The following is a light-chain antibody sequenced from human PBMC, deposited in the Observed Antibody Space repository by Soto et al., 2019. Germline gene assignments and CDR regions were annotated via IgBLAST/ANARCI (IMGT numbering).Light chain of an antibody. CDR3: QHYFGYLWT. J-gene: IGKJ1*01. V-gene: IGKV1-5*01. CDR1: QSISSW. CDR2: DAS. Sequence: DIQMTQSPSTLSASVGDRVTITCRASQSISSWLAWYQQKPGKAPKLLIYDASSLESGVPSRFSGSGSGTEFTLTISSLQPDDFATYYCQHYFGYLWTFGQGTKV.